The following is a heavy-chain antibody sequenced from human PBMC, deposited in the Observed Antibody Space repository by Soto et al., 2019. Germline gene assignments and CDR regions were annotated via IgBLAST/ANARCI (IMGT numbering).Heavy chain of an antibody. J-gene: IGHJ6*02. CDR2: IYYSGST. D-gene: IGHD4-17*01. V-gene: IGHV4-59*12. CDR1: GGSISSYY. Sequence: SETLSLTCTVAGGSISSYYWSWIRQPPGKGLEWIGYIYYSGSTNYNPSLKSRVTISVDNAKNSLYLQMNSLRAEDTAVYYCARDVTYGDTDYYYGMDVWGQGTTVTVSS. CDR3: ARDVTYGDTDYYYGMDV.